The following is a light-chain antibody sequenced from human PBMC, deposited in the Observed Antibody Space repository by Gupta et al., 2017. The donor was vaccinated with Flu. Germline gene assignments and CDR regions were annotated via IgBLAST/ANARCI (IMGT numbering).Light chain of an antibody. J-gene: IGLJ2*01. CDR3: AEWDDSLQGPE. CDR2: SNN. CDR1: SSNIGTNT. V-gene: IGLV1-44*01. Sequence: QSVLTQPTSASGTPGQRVTISCSGSSSNIGTNTVNWYQQLPGTAPKLLIYSNNQRPSGVPDRFSGYKAGTSASRAISGLQSEDEAADYCAEWDDSLQGPEFGGGTELTVL.